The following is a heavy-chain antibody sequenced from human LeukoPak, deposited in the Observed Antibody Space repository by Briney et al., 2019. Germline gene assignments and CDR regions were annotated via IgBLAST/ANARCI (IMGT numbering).Heavy chain of an antibody. CDR1: GGSISGLY. CDR3: AREGTTGWAF. V-gene: IGHV4-59*01. D-gene: IGHD1-1*01. Sequence: SETLSLTCTVSGGSISGLYWSWIWRPPGKGLEWIGYIYSSGSTKYNPSLKSRVTMSVDTSKNQFSLKLSSVTAADTAVYFCAREGTTGWAFWGPGTLVTVSS. CDR2: IYSSGST. J-gene: IGHJ4*02.